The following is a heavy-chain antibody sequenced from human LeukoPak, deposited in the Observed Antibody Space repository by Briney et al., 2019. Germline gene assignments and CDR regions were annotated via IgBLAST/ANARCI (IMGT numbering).Heavy chain of an antibody. D-gene: IGHD6-13*01. J-gene: IGHJ3*02. CDR3: ARVSRSSWYAVNDAFDI. Sequence: SETLSLTCTVSGGSISSYYWSWIRQPPGKGLEWIGYIYYSGSTNYNPSLKSRVTISVDTSKNQFSLKLSSVTAADTAVYYCARVSRSSWYAVNDAFDIWGQGTMVTVSS. V-gene: IGHV4-59*08. CDR2: IYYSGST. CDR1: GGSISSYY.